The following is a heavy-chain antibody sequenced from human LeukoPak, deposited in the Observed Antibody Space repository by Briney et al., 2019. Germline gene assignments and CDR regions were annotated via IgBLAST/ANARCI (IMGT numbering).Heavy chain of an antibody. V-gene: IGHV1-69*04. D-gene: IGHD4-23*01. CDR1: GGTSSSYA. CDR3: ARHYGGNSVTAGFQY. J-gene: IGHJ1*01. CDR2: IIPILAIT. Sequence: GSSVKVSFKASGGTSSSYAISWVRQASGHGLEWIGRIIPILAITHYAQRFEGRVTITADESATTAYMELSSLTSEDTALYFCARHYGGNSVTAGFQYWGQGTLVT.